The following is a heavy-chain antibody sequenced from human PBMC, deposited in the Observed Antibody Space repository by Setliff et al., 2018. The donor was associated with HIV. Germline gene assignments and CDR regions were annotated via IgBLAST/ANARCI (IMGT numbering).Heavy chain of an antibody. CDR1: GFTFSSYW. CDR3: ARDLAY. V-gene: IGHV3-74*01. Sequence: GGSLRLSCAASGFTFSSYWMHWVRQAPGKGLVWVSRINSDGSSTSYADSVKGRFTISRDNARTSVYLEMNDLRVEDTAVYYCARDLAYWGQGTLVTVSS. J-gene: IGHJ4*02. CDR2: INSDGSST.